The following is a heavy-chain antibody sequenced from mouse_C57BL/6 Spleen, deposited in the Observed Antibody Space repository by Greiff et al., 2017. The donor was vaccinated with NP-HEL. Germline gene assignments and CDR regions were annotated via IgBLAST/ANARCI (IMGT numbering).Heavy chain of an antibody. CDR3: AYGGAMDY. CDR1: GYAFSSSW. J-gene: IGHJ4*01. D-gene: IGHD1-1*01. V-gene: IGHV1-82*01. CDR2: IYPGDGDT. Sequence: QVQLQQSGPELVKPGASVKISCKASGYAFSSSWMNWVKQRPGKGLEWIGRIYPGDGDTNYNGKFKGKATLTADKSSSTAYMQLSRLTSEDSAVYFCAYGGAMDYWGQGTSVTVSS.